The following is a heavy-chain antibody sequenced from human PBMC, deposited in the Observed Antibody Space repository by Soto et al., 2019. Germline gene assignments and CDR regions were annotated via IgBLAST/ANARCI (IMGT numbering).Heavy chain of an antibody. J-gene: IGHJ6*02. CDR2: ISSSSSYI. Sequence: KSGGSLRLSCAASGFTFSSFSMNWVRRAPGKGLEWVSSISSSSSYIYYADSVKGRFTISRDNAKNSLYLQMNSLRAEDTAVYYCARRDFWSGYYTPDLVYYGMDVWGQGTTVTGSS. D-gene: IGHD3-3*01. CDR1: GFTFSSFS. V-gene: IGHV3-21*01. CDR3: ARRDFWSGYYTPDLVYYGMDV.